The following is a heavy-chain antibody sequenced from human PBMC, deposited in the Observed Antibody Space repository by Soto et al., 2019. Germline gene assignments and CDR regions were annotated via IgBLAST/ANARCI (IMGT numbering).Heavy chain of an antibody. J-gene: IGHJ4*02. CDR1: GFPFSTYA. V-gene: IGHV3-23*04. CDR2: IVNTGDTT. Sequence: EVQLVESGGGLVQPGGSLRLSCAASGFPFSTYAMSWVRQAPGEGLEWVSAIVNTGDTTYYTDSVKGRFTISRDNSRNTVYLQMNSLRAEDTAVYYCAKEITGGGAFDYWGQGTLVTVSS. CDR3: AKEITGGGAFDY. D-gene: IGHD3-16*01.